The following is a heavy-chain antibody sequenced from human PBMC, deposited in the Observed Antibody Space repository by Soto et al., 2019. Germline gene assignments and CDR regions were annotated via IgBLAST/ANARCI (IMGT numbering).Heavy chain of an antibody. J-gene: IGHJ4*02. V-gene: IGHV3-23*01. CDR3: AKEISSGWYGVGN. CDR2: ISVSGGST. D-gene: IGHD6-19*01. Sequence: GGSLRLSCAASGFTFSSYAMSWVRQAPGKGLEWVASISVSGGSTYYADSVKGRFTISRDNSKNMLYLQMNSLRAEETALYYCAKEISSGWYGVGNWGQGTLVTVSS. CDR1: GFTFSSYA.